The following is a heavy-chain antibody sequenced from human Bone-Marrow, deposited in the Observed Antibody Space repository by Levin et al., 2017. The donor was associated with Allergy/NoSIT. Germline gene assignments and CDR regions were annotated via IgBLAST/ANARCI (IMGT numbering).Heavy chain of an antibody. Sequence: GGSLRLSCAASGFSFSNAWLNWVRQAPGKGLEWVGRIRSEAGGGTRDYAAAVKGRFSVSRDDSKNTLYLQMNSLQTEDTAVYYCTTARDALDVWGQGTMVTVSS. CDR2: IRSEAGGGTR. V-gene: IGHV3-15*07. CDR3: TTARDALDV. J-gene: IGHJ3*01. CDR1: GFSFSNAW.